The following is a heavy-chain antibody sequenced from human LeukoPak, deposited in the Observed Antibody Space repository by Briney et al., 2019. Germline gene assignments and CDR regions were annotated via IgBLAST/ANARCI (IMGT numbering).Heavy chain of an antibody. CDR1: RGSIRSYY. CDR2: ISYSGST. J-gene: IGHJ4*02. V-gene: IGHV4-59*01. D-gene: IGHD6-13*01. Sequence: SETLSLTCTVSRGSIRSYYWSWIRQPPGTGLEWIGYISYSGSTNYNPSLKSRVTISVDTSKNQFSLKLSSVTAADTAIYYCARLYSSSLGRVFDYWGQGTLVTVSS. CDR3: ARLYSSSLGRVFDY.